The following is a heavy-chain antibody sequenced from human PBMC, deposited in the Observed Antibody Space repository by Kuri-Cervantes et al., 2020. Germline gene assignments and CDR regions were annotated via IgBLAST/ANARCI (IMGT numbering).Heavy chain of an antibody. V-gene: IGHV3-30-3*01. J-gene: IGHJ4*02. Sequence: GESLKISCAASGFTFSSYAMHWVRQAPGKGLEWVAVISYDGSNKYYADSVKGRFTISRDNSKNTLYLQMNSLRAEDTAVYYCARGRWQQLVPPFGYWGQGTLVTVSS. CDR1: GFTFSSYA. CDR3: ARGRWQQLVPPFGY. D-gene: IGHD6-13*01. CDR2: ISYDGSNK.